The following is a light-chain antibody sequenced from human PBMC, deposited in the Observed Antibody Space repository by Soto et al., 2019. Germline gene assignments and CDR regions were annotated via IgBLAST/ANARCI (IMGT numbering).Light chain of an antibody. V-gene: IGLV1-44*01. CDR1: SSNIGSHT. CDR3: AAWDDSLNGVV. CDR2: NTY. J-gene: IGLJ2*01. Sequence: QSVLTQPPSASGTPGQRVTISCSGSSSNIGSHTVNWYQQLPGTAPRLLIYNTYYRPSGVPDRFSGSKSGTSASLAISGLKSEDEADYYCAAWDDSLNGVVFGGGTKVTVL.